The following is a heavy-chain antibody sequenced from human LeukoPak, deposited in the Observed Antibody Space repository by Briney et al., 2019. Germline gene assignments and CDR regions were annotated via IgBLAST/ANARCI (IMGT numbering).Heavy chain of an antibody. Sequence: ASVKVSCKASGGTFSSYAISWVRQAPGQGLEWMGGIIPIFGTANYAQKFQGRVTITTDESTSTAYMELSSLRSEDTAVYYCARGRSITGRTYDYWGQGTLVTVSS. J-gene: IGHJ4*02. CDR3: ARGRSITGRTYDY. V-gene: IGHV1-69*05. CDR1: GGTFSSYA. D-gene: IGHD1-20*01. CDR2: IIPIFGTA.